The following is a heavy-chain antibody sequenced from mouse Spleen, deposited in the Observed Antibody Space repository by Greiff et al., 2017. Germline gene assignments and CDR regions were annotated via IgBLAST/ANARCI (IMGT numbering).Heavy chain of an antibody. Sequence: QVQLKESGAELVRPGASVTLSCKASGYTFTDYEMHWVKQTPVHGLEWIGAIDPATGGTAYNQKFKGKAILTADKSSSTAYMELRSLTSEDSAVYYCTRWERWSPNYGGQGTTLTVSS. D-gene: IGHD2-3*01. J-gene: IGHJ2*01. CDR2: IDPATGGT. CDR3: TRWERWSPNY. CDR1: GYTFTDYE. V-gene: IGHV1-15*01.